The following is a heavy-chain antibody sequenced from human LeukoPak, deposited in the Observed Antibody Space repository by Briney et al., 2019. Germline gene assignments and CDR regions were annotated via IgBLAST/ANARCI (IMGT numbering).Heavy chain of an antibody. D-gene: IGHD6-6*01. CDR3: ARTRHNSSNTHDY. CDR2: IYSSGST. V-gene: IGHV4-31*03. Sequence: SESLSLTCPVSGRSISSGGYYCTWIRQHPGKGLEWIGYIYSSGSTYYNPSLYSRVTISVDTSKNQFSLKLSSVTAADTAVYYCARTRHNSSNTHDYWGQGTLVTVSS. J-gene: IGHJ4*02. CDR1: GRSISSGGYY.